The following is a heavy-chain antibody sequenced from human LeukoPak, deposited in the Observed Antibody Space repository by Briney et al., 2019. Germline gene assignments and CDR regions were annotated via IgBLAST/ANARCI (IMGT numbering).Heavy chain of an antibody. J-gene: IGHJ6*04. V-gene: IGHV1-24*01. CDR2: FDPEDGET. Sequence: GASVKVSCKVSGYTLTELSMHWVRQAPGRGLEWMGGFDPEDGETIYAQKFQGRVTMTEDTSTDTAYMELSSLRSEDTAVYSCATVPNYFRGNYGMDVWGKGTTVTVSS. CDR1: GYTLTELS. D-gene: IGHD3-10*02. CDR3: ATVPNYFRGNYGMDV.